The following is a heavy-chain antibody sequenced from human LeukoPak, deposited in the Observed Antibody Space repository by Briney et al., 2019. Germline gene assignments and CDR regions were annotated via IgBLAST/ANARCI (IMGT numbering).Heavy chain of an antibody. J-gene: IGHJ3*02. V-gene: IGHV1-3*01. CDR3: GSLGISMVRGVTGI. Sequence: ASVKVSCKASGYTFTSYAMHWVRQAPGQRLEWMGWINAGNGNTKYSQKFQGRVTITRDTSASTAYMELSSLRSEDTAVYYCGSLGISMVRGVTGIWGQGKMVTVSS. D-gene: IGHD3-10*01. CDR2: INAGNGNT. CDR1: GYTFTSYA.